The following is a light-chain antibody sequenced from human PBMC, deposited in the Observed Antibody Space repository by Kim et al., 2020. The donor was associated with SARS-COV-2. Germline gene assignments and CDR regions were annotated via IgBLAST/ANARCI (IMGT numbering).Light chain of an antibody. Sequence: SSELTQDPAVSVALGQTVRITCQGDSLRSYYATWYQQRPGQAPMLVIYGKNNRPSEIPDRVSGSSSGNTASLTITGAQAEDEADYYCGSRDTNHNVVFGG. J-gene: IGLJ2*01. CDR3: GSRDTNHNVV. V-gene: IGLV3-19*01. CDR1: SLRSYY. CDR2: GKN.